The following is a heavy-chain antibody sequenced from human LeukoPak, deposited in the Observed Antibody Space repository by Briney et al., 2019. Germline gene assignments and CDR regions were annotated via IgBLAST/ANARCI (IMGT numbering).Heavy chain of an antibody. CDR3: ARDRRLRFLEWPLYYYYMDV. D-gene: IGHD3-3*01. V-gene: IGHV3-20*04. CDR2: INWNGGST. CDR1: GFTFDDYG. Sequence: GGSLRLSCAASGFTFDDYGMSWVRQAPGKGLEWVSGINWNGGSTGYADSVKGRFTISRDNAKNSLYLQMNSLRAEDTALYYCARDRRLRFLEWPLYYYYMDVWGKGTTVTXSS. J-gene: IGHJ6*03.